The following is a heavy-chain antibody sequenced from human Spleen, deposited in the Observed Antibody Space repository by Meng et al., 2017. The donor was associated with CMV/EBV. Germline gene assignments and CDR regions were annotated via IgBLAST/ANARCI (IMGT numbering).Heavy chain of an antibody. J-gene: IGHJ3*02. CDR3: ARDPPTTHAFDI. Sequence: ETLSLTCAASGFTVRRNYMGWVRQAPGKGLEWVSIIYSDGSTYYADSVKGRFTISRDNSKNTLYLQMNSLRAEDTAVYYCARDPPTTHAFDIWGQGTMVTVSS. CDR2: IYSDGST. D-gene: IGHD5-12*01. V-gene: IGHV3-66*01. CDR1: GFTVRRNY.